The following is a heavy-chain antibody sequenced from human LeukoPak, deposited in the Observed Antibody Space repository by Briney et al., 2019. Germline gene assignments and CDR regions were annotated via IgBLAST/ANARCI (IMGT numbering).Heavy chain of an antibody. J-gene: IGHJ4*02. CDR1: GFTFSSYA. Sequence: GGSLRLSCAASGFTFSSYAMSWVRQAPGKGLEWVSYISSSGSTIYYADSVKGRFTISRDNAKNSLYLQMNSLRAEDTAVYYCARGRGSGSYYNARVDYWGQGTLVTVSS. D-gene: IGHD3-10*01. CDR2: ISSSGSTI. V-gene: IGHV3-48*03. CDR3: ARGRGSGSYYNARVDY.